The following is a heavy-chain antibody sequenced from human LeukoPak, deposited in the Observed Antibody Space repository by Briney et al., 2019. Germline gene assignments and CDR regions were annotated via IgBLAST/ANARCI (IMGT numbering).Heavy chain of an antibody. CDR3: ARGTGGRQQQPVDH. D-gene: IGHD1/OR15-1a*01. CDR1: GFMLEDYG. J-gene: IGHJ4*02. Sequence: TGVPLTLSYAASGFMLEDYGMSWMRQSPGKGLEGVSGISWRRGSTGYGASVQGRFTISRDNTHNSLYLQMKNLRAEDTAFYFCARGTGGRQQQPVDHWAQGTLVSVSS. CDR2: ISWRRGST. V-gene: IGHV3-20*03.